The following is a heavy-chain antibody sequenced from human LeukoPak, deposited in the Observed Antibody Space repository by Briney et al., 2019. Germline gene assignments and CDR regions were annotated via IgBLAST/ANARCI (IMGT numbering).Heavy chain of an antibody. CDR3: AREIAADRGFDS. Sequence: PGGSLRLSCAASGFTFSDHYMSWIRQAPGKGLECVSYISSGGSTTYYTDSVKGRFTISRDNCKNALYLQMNSLRAEDTAVYYCAREIAADRGFDSWGQGTLVTVSS. CDR2: ISSGGSTT. D-gene: IGHD6-6*01. V-gene: IGHV3-11*01. CDR1: GFTFSDHY. J-gene: IGHJ4*02.